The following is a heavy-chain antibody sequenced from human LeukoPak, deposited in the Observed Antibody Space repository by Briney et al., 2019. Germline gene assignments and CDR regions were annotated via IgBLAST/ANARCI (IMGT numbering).Heavy chain of an antibody. CDR3: ARDKYQLPYEIDY. V-gene: IGHV7-4-1*02. Sequence: ASVTVSCTASGYTFTNYGMNWVRQAPGQGLEWMGWINTNTGNPTYAQGFTGRLVFSLDTSVSTAYLQISSLRAGDTALYYCARDKYQLPYEIDYWGQGTLVTVSS. CDR1: GYTFTNYG. J-gene: IGHJ4*02. D-gene: IGHD2-2*01. CDR2: INTNTGNP.